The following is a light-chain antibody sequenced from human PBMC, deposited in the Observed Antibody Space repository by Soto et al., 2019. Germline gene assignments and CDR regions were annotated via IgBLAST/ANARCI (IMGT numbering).Light chain of an antibody. CDR1: QDMSNY. CDR3: QQYDNLPPGLT. Sequence: DIQMTQSPSSLSASVGDRVTITCQASQDMSNYLNWYQQKPGKAPKLLIYDASNLETGVPSRFSGSGSGTDFTFTISSLQPEDIATYYCQQYDNLPPGLTFGGGTKVESK. J-gene: IGKJ4*01. V-gene: IGKV1-33*01. CDR2: DAS.